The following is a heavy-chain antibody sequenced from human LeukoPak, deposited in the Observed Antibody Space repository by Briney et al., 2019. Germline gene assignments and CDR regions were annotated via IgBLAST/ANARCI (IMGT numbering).Heavy chain of an antibody. V-gene: IGHV1-69*04. CDR3: ARLRVSHYYYYGMDV. CDR1: GGTFSSYA. Sequence: SVKVSCKASGGTFSSYAISWVRQAPGQGLEWMGRIIPILGIANYAQKFQGRVTITADKSTSTAYMELSSLRSEDTAVYYCARLRVSHYYYYGMDVWGQGTTVTVSS. CDR2: IIPILGIA. J-gene: IGHJ6*02. D-gene: IGHD2-8*01.